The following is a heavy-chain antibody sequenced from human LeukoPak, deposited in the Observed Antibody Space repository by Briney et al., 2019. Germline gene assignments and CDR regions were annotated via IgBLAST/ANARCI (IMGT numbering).Heavy chain of an antibody. CDR3: ARGVYDFWSGYYTSQGNWFDP. CDR2: ISDSGSA. Sequence: SETLSLTCTVSGSSMSSDYYWGWIRQPPGKGLEWIGSISDSGSAYYNPSLKSRVTISVDTSKNQFSLKLSSVTAADTAVYYCARGVYDFWSGYYTSQGNWFDPWGQGTLVTVSS. D-gene: IGHD3-3*01. CDR1: GSSMSSDYY. J-gene: IGHJ5*02. V-gene: IGHV4-38-2*02.